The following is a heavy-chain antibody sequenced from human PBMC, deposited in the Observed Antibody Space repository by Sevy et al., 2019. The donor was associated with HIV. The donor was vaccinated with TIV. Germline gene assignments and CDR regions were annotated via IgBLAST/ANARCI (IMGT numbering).Heavy chain of an antibody. J-gene: IGHJ5*02. Sequence: SETLSLTCTVSGGSISSSSYYWGWIRQPPGKGLEWIGSIYYSGSTYYNPSLKSRVTISVDTSKTQFSLKLSSVTAADTAVYYCAADYYDRGGFDPWGQRTLVTDSS. D-gene: IGHD3-22*01. CDR2: IYYSGST. V-gene: IGHV4-39*01. CDR3: AADYYDRGGFDP. CDR1: GGSISSSSYY.